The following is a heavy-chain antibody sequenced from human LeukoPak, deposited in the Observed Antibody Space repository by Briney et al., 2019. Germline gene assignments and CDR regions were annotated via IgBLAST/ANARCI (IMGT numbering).Heavy chain of an antibody. Sequence: ASVKVSCKASGYTFTGYYMHWVRQAPGQGLEWMGWINTNTGNPTYAQGFTGRFVFSLDTSVSTAYLQISSLKAEDTAVYYCARDLGRGGYSYGYLYYWGQGTLVTVSS. J-gene: IGHJ4*02. CDR3: ARDLGRGGYSYGYLYY. D-gene: IGHD5-18*01. CDR2: INTNTGNP. V-gene: IGHV7-4-1*02. CDR1: GYTFTGYY.